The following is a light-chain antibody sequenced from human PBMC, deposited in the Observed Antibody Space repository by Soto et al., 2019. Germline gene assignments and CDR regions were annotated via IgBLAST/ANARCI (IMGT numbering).Light chain of an antibody. CDR3: QQRGGWPLT. Sequence: EIVLTQSPATLSLSPGERAALSCRASQGVGRFLAWYQQKPGQAPRLLIYDASNRATGIPARFSGSGSGTDFTLAINNLEPEAFAVYYCQQRGGWPLTFGGGTKVEIK. CDR1: QGVGRF. V-gene: IGKV3-11*01. J-gene: IGKJ4*01. CDR2: DAS.